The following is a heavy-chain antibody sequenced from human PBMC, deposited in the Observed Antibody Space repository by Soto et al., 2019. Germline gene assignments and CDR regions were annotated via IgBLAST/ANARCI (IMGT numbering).Heavy chain of an antibody. CDR2: ISSSSSTI. Sequence: GGSLRLSCAASGFTFSSYSMNWVRQAPGKGLEWVSYISSSSSTIYYADSVKGRFTISRDNAKNSLYLQMNSLRAEDTAVYYCARPLATAYCGGDCYSGAFDIWGQGTMVTVSS. V-gene: IGHV3-48*04. J-gene: IGHJ3*02. CDR1: GFTFSSYS. D-gene: IGHD2-21*02. CDR3: ARPLATAYCGGDCYSGAFDI.